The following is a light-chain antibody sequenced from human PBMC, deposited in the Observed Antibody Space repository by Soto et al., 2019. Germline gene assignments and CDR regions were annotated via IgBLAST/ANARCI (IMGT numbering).Light chain of an antibody. V-gene: IGKV3-20*01. Sequence: EIVLTQSPGTLSLSPGERATLSCRASQSVSNNYLAWYQQKPGQAPRLLIYGASSRATGIPDRFSGSRSGTNFTLTISRLEPEDFAVYFCQQYGSAPYTFGQGTKLEIK. CDR1: QSVSNNY. CDR3: QQYGSAPYT. J-gene: IGKJ2*01. CDR2: GAS.